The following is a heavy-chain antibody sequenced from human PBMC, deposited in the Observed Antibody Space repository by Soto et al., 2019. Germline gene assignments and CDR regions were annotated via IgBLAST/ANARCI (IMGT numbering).Heavy chain of an antibody. J-gene: IGHJ4*02. Sequence: QLQLQESGPGLVKPSETLSLTCAVSGGSISSSSYYWGWIRQPPGKGLEWIGSIYYSGSTYYTPSLRSRVAISVDTSKNQFSLKLYSVTAADTAVYYCARRTVNIRTFYSGLKTHCFDYWGQGTLVTVSS. CDR1: GGSISSSSYY. CDR2: IYYSGST. D-gene: IGHD6-19*01. V-gene: IGHV4-39*01. CDR3: ARRTVNIRTFYSGLKTHCFDY.